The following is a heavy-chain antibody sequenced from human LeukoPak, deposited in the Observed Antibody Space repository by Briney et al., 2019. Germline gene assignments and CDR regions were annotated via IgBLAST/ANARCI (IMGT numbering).Heavy chain of an antibody. CDR1: GFTFSSYW. CDR2: IKQDGSEI. Sequence: GGSLRLSCAASGFTFSSYWMSWVRQAPGKGLEWVANIKQDGSEIYYVDSVKGRFTISRDNAKNSLYLQMNSLRAEDTAVYFCARDRGSPLRKPIPRDYYFDSWGQGSLVTVSS. J-gene: IGHJ4*02. CDR3: ARDRGSPLRKPIPRDYYFDS. V-gene: IGHV3-7*01. D-gene: IGHD2-21*01.